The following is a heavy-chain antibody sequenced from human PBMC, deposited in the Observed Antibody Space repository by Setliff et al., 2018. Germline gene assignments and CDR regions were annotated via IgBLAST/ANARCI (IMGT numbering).Heavy chain of an antibody. CDR3: AREPSPSDALDI. CDR1: GGSISSGSYY. Sequence: SETLSLTCTASGGSISSGSYYWSWIRQPAGKGLEWIGRIYTSGSTNYNPSLKSRVTISVDTSKNQFSLRLSSVTAADTAVYFCAREPSPSDALDIWGQGTMVTVSS. CDR2: IYTSGST. J-gene: IGHJ3*02. V-gene: IGHV4-61*02.